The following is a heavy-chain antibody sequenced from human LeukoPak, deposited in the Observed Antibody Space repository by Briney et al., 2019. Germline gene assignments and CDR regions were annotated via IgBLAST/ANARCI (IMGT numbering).Heavy chain of an antibody. V-gene: IGHV3-23*01. J-gene: IGHJ6*02. Sequence: PGGSLRLSCAASGFTFSSYTMSWVRQAPGKGLEWVSTITTSDGNTYYADSVKGRFTISRDNSKNTLYLQMNSLRAEDTAVYYCARDNTIFGVVNHYYYYGMDVWGQGTTVTVSS. CDR1: GFTFSSYT. D-gene: IGHD3-3*01. CDR2: ITTSDGNT. CDR3: ARDNTIFGVVNHYYYYGMDV.